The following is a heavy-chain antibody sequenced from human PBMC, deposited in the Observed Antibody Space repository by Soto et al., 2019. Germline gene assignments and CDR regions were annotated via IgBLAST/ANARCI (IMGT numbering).Heavy chain of an antibody. V-gene: IGHV1-69*06. Sequence: QVQLVQSGAEVKKPGSSVKVSCKASGDTFSSYAISCVRQAPGQGLEWMGGIIPIFGTANYAQKFQGRVTITADKSTSTAYGELSSLGYEDTAVCYFARHPEGIAARLGYYYCCCMDVWGQGTKVTGSS. CDR2: IIPIFGTA. CDR1: GDTFSSYA. J-gene: IGHJ6*02. CDR3: ARHPEGIAARLGYYYCCCMDV. D-gene: IGHD6-6*01.